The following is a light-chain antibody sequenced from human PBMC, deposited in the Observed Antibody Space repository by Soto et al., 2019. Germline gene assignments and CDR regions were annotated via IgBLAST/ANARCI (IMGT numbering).Light chain of an antibody. CDR1: QGISSA. Sequence: AIQLTQSPSSLSASVGDRVTITCRASQGISSALAWYQQKPGKAPKLLIYDASCLESGVPSRFSGSGSGTDFTLTISSLQPEDFATYYCQQFNNDPITFGQGTRLEIK. CDR3: QQFNNDPIT. J-gene: IGKJ5*01. CDR2: DAS. V-gene: IGKV1D-13*01.